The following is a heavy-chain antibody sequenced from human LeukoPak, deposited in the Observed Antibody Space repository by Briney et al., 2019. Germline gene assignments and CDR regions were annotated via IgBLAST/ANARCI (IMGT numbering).Heavy chain of an antibody. CDR2: IYYSGST. CDR3: ARERGYSSFGDFDY. Sequence: SETLSLTCTVSGGSISSSSYYWGWIRQPPGKGLEWIGSIYYSGSTYYNPSLKSRVTISVDTSKNQFSLKLSSVTPEDTAVYYCARERGYSSFGDFDYWGQGTLVTVSS. J-gene: IGHJ4*02. CDR1: GGSISSSSYY. D-gene: IGHD5-18*01. V-gene: IGHV4-39*02.